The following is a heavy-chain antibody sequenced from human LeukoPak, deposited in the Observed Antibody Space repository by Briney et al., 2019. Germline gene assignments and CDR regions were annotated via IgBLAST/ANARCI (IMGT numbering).Heavy chain of an antibody. J-gene: IGHJ3*02. Sequence: PSETLSLTCTVSGGSISSYYWSWIRQPSGKGLEWIGYIYYSGSTNYNPSLKSRVTLSVDTSKNQFSLRLSSVTAADTAVYYCARSPQLLWFGELTLNAFDIWGQGTMVTVSS. CDR3: ARSPQLLWFGELTLNAFDI. V-gene: IGHV4-59*01. CDR1: GGSISSYY. CDR2: IYYSGST. D-gene: IGHD3-10*01.